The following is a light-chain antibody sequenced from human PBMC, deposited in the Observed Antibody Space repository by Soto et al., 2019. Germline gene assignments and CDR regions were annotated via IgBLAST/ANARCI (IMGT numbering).Light chain of an antibody. J-gene: IGKJ4*01. CDR1: QSVSSY. Sequence: EIVLTQSPATLSLSPGERATLSCRASQSVSSYLGWYQQKPGQAPRLLIYDASNRATGIPARFGGSGSRTDFTLTISSLEPEDFAVYCCQQRISWPLTFGGGTKVEI. CDR3: QQRISWPLT. CDR2: DAS. V-gene: IGKV3-11*01.